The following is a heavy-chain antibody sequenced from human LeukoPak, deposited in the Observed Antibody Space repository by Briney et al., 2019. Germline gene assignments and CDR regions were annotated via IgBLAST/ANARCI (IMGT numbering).Heavy chain of an antibody. D-gene: IGHD3-10*01. J-gene: IGHJ4*02. CDR2: MNPNSGNT. CDR3: AKDDTYGSGSYFDY. Sequence: ASVKVSCKASGYTFTSYDINWVRQATGQGLEWMGWMNPNSGNTGYAQKFQGRVTMTRNTSISTAYMELSSLRSEDTAVYYCAKDDTYGSGSYFDYWGQGTLVTVSS. CDR1: GYTFTSYD. V-gene: IGHV1-8*01.